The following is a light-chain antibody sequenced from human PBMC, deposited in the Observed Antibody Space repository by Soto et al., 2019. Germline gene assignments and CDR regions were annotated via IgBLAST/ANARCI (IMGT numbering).Light chain of an antibody. CDR2: AAS. CDR1: QGISSY. CDR3: RHYNSYSEA. J-gene: IGKJ1*01. V-gene: IGKV1-9*01. Sequence: DIQLTQSPSSLPASVGDRVTITCRASQGISSYLAWCQQKPGKAPKLLIYAASTLQSGVPSRFSGSGSGTDFTLTSSSLQPEDFATYYCRHYNSYSEAFGEGTKVDI.